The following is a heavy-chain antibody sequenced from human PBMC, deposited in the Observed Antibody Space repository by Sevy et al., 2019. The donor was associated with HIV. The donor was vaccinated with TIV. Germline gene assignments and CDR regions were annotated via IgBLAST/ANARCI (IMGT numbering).Heavy chain of an antibody. V-gene: IGHV3-48*03. CDR2: ISNSGTTI. CDR1: GFTFSSYE. Sequence: GGSLRLSCAASGFTFSSYEMNWVRQAPGKGLEWLSYISNSGTTISYSDSVKGRFTSSRDNARNSLYLQMNSLRAEDTAVYNCARDLPPSATTVAHFDCWGQGTLVTVSS. J-gene: IGHJ4*02. CDR3: ARDLPPSATTVAHFDC. D-gene: IGHD4-17*01.